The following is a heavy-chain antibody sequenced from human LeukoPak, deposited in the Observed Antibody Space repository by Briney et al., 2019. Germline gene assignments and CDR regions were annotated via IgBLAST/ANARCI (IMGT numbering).Heavy chain of an antibody. CDR1: GYTFTCYY. D-gene: IGHD3-10*01. Sequence: ASVKVSCKASGYTFTCYYMHWVRQAPGQGLEWMGWINPNSGGTNYAQKFQGRVTMTRDTSISTAYMELSRLRSDDTAVYYCARASMVRGVIDAFDIWGQGTMVTVSS. CDR2: INPNSGGT. V-gene: IGHV1-2*02. CDR3: ARASMVRGVIDAFDI. J-gene: IGHJ3*02.